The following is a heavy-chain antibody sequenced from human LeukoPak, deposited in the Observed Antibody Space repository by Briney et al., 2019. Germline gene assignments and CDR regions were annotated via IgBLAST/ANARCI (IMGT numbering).Heavy chain of an antibody. Sequence: GGSLRLSCAASGFTFSNYAMSWVRQAPGKGLECVSAISDSGDKTDYADSVRGRFTIYRDNSKDTLYLQMNSLGAADTTVYYCAKDGGGYCNNSSCWGQGTLVTVSS. V-gene: IGHV3-23*01. D-gene: IGHD2-2*01. CDR3: AKDGGGYCNNSSC. CDR2: ISDSGDKT. J-gene: IGHJ4*02. CDR1: GFTFSNYA.